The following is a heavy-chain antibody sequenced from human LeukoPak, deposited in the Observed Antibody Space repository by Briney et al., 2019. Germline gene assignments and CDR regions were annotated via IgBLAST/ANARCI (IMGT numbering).Heavy chain of an antibody. Sequence: SETLSLTCTVSGDSISGYYWSWIRQPPGKGLEWIGEINHSGSTNYNPSLKSRVTISVDTSKNQFSLKLSSVTAADTAVYYCARGRYGDYLYYFGYWGQGTLVTVSS. CDR1: GDSISGYY. V-gene: IGHV4-34*01. CDR3: ARGRYGDYLYYFGY. D-gene: IGHD4-17*01. CDR2: INHSGST. J-gene: IGHJ4*02.